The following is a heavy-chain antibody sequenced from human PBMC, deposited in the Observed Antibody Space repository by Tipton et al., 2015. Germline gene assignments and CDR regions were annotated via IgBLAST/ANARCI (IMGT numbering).Heavy chain of an antibody. J-gene: IGHJ6*02. CDR3: ATRLELHRGGHYYFGMDV. CDR2: ISGSGDSA. D-gene: IGHD1-7*01. V-gene: IGHV3-23*01. Sequence: SLRLSCAASGFTFSGYTMNWVRQAPGKRLEWVSSISGSGDSAFYADSVKGRFTISRDNSKNTVYLQMSSLSAEDTAVYYCATRLELHRGGHYYFGMDVWGQGTTVTVSS. CDR1: GFTFSGYT.